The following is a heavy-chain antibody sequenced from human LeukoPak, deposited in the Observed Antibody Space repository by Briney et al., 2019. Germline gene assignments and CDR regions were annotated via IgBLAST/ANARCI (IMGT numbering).Heavy chain of an antibody. V-gene: IGHV4-34*01. CDR1: GGSFSDYY. Sequence: SETLSLTCAVYGGSFSDYYWSWIRQPPGKGLEWIGEINHSGSTNYNPSLKSRVTISVDTSKNQFSLKLSSVTAADTAVYYCARTSDFGVVIPDAFDIWGQGTMVTVSS. CDR2: INHSGST. D-gene: IGHD3-3*01. J-gene: IGHJ3*02. CDR3: ARTSDFGVVIPDAFDI.